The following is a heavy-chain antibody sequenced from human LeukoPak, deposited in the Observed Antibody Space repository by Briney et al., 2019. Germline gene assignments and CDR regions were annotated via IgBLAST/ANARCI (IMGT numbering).Heavy chain of an antibody. CDR1: GFTFSSYA. CDR2: ISGSGGST. Sequence: GGSLRLSCAASGFTFSSYAMSWVRQAPGKGLEWVSGISGSGGSTYYADSVKGRFTISRDNSKNTLYLQMNSLRAEDTAVYYCAKGSGYSYGCPLDYWGQGTLVTVSS. J-gene: IGHJ4*02. CDR3: AKGSGYSYGCPLDY. D-gene: IGHD5-18*01. V-gene: IGHV3-23*01.